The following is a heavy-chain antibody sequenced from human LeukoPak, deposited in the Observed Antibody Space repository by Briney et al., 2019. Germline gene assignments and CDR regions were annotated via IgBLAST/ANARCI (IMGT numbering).Heavy chain of an antibody. CDR3: ARSFYESSGYYMGY. Sequence: GGSQRLSCAASGFTFSNYWMHWVRHVPGKGLDWVSRSSSDGTSTTYADSVKGRLTISRDNANNTLYLQMNSLRAEDTAVYYCARSFYESSGYYMGYWGHGTLVTVSS. V-gene: IGHV3-74*03. CDR1: GFTFSNYW. D-gene: IGHD3-22*01. J-gene: IGHJ4*03. CDR2: SSSDGTST.